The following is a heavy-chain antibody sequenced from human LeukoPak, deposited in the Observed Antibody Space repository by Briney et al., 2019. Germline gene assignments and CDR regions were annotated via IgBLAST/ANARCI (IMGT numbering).Heavy chain of an antibody. D-gene: IGHD2-2*01. V-gene: IGHV3-33*01. CDR3: ARAPTVLVGYCSSSSCQADY. CDR1: GFAFSRYG. CDR2: MWYDGSNE. J-gene: IGHJ4*02. Sequence: HPGGSLRLSCAASGFAFSRYGMHWLRQAPGTGLEWVAVMWYDGSNEAYAHSVRGRFTISRDNSENRLYLQMNSLRVEDTAVYYCARAPTVLVGYCSSSSCQADYWGQGTLVTVSS.